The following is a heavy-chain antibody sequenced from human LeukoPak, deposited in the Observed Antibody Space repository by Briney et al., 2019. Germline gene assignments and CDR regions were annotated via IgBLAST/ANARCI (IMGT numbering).Heavy chain of an antibody. V-gene: IGHV4-4*02. CDR1: GGSISSSNW. Sequence: SGTLSLTCAVSGGSISSSNWWSWVRQPPGKGLEWIGEIYRSGSTNYNPSLKSRVTISVDKSKNQFSLKLSSVTAADTAVYYCASLIRYDILTGYSAFDFWGQGTLVTVSS. CDR3: ASLIRYDILTGYSAFDF. J-gene: IGHJ4*02. CDR2: IYRSGST. D-gene: IGHD3-9*01.